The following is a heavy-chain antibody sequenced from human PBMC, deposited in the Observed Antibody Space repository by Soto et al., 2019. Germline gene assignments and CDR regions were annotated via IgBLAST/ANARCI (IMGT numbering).Heavy chain of an antibody. D-gene: IGHD2-2*01. CDR2: ISSSSSTI. V-gene: IGHV3-48*02. CDR3: ARESAALNWFDP. Sequence: GGSLRLSCAASGFTLSSYSVNWVRQAPGKGLEWVSYISSSSSTIYYADSVKGRFTISRDNAKNSLYLQMNSLRDEDTAVYYCARESAALNWFDPWGQGTLVTVSS. J-gene: IGHJ5*02. CDR1: GFTLSSYS.